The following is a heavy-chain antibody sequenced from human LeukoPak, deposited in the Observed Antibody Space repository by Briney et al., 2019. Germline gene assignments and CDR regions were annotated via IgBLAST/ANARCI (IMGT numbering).Heavy chain of an antibody. Sequence: GGSPRLSCAASGFTVSSNYMTWVRQAPGKGLEWVSVIFGGGSTYYADSVKGRFTISRDNSKNTLFLQMNSLRVEDTAVYYCARGPLSVLLWFGEFDPWGQGTLVTVSS. V-gene: IGHV3-66*01. J-gene: IGHJ5*02. CDR3: ARGPLSVLLWFGEFDP. CDR2: IFGGGST. D-gene: IGHD3-10*01. CDR1: GFTVSSNY.